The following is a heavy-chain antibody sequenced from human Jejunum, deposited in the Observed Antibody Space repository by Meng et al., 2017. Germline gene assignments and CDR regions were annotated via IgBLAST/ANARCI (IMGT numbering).Heavy chain of an antibody. Sequence: GPVLAKPAQTLSLPCTGSGASMSSGNYYWTWIRQHPGKGLEWIGYIYYSGSTYYNPSLQSLVTISIDMSENQFSLKLTSVTAADTAVYYCARVNWTSSYWYFDLWGRGTLVTVSS. J-gene: IGHJ2*01. CDR1: GASMSSGNYY. CDR3: ARVNWTSSYWYFDL. V-gene: IGHV4-31*01. D-gene: IGHD1-1*01. CDR2: IYYSGST.